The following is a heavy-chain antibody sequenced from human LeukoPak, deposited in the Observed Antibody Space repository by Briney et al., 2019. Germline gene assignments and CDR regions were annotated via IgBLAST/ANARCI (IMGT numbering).Heavy chain of an antibody. D-gene: IGHD3-22*01. Sequence: ASVKVSCKASGYTFTGYYMHWVRQAPGQGLEWMGWINPNSGGTNYAQKFQGRVTMTRDTSISTAYMELSRLRSDDTAVYYCARGSYYNDSRGGGIEAFDIWGQGTMVTVSS. CDR3: ARGSYYNDSRGGGIEAFDI. J-gene: IGHJ3*02. CDR2: INPNSGGT. V-gene: IGHV1-2*02. CDR1: GYTFTGYY.